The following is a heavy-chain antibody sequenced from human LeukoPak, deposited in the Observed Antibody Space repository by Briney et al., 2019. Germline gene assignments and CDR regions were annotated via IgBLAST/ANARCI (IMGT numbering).Heavy chain of an antibody. D-gene: IGHD3-9*01. J-gene: IGHJ6*03. V-gene: IGHV4-34*01. CDR1: GGSFSGYY. Sequence: PSETLSLTCAVYGGSFSGYYWSWIRQPPGKGLEWSGEINHSGSTNYNPSLKSRVTISVDTTKNQFSLKLSSVTAADTAVYYCARGYFDWLSIPNYYYYYYMDVWGKGTTVTISS. CDR3: ARGYFDWLSIPNYYYYYYMDV. CDR2: INHSGST.